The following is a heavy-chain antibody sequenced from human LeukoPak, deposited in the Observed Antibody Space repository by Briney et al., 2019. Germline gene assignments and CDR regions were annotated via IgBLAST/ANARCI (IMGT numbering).Heavy chain of an antibody. V-gene: IGHV3-7*01. D-gene: IGHD3-3*01. CDR2: IKQDGSEK. Sequence: GGSLRLSCAAPGFTFSSYWMSWVRQAPGKGLEWVANIKQDGSEKYYVDSVKGRFTISRDNAKNSLYLQMNSLRAEDTAVYYCARSNPKYDFWSGYPPFDNWFDPWGQGTLVTVSS. CDR1: GFTFSSYW. J-gene: IGHJ5*02. CDR3: ARSNPKYDFWSGYPPFDNWFDP.